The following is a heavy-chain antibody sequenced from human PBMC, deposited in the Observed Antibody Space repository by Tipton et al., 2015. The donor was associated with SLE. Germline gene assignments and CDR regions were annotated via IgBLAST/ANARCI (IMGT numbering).Heavy chain of an antibody. D-gene: IGHD7-27*01. CDR2: ISGSGGGT. Sequence: SLRLSCAASGFTFSNYAMSWVRQAPGKGLEWVSAISGSGGGTYYADSVKGRFTISRDNSKNTLYLQMNSLRAEDTAVYYCARDKGWGAYDIWGQGTMVTVSS. V-gene: IGHV3-23*01. CDR1: GFTFSNYA. CDR3: ARDKGWGAYDI. J-gene: IGHJ3*02.